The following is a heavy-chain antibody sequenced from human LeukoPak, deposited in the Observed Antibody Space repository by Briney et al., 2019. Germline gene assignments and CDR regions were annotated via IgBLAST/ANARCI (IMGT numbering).Heavy chain of an antibody. V-gene: IGHV3-33*01. J-gene: IGHJ4*02. CDR2: IWYDGSNK. CDR3: ARETSSGWYDENDY. D-gene: IGHD6-19*01. CDR1: GFTFSSYG. Sequence: PGGSLRLSCAASGFTFSSYGMHWVRQAPGKGLEWVAVIWYDGSNKYCADSVKGRFTISRDNSKNTLYLQMNSLRAEDTAVYYCARETSSGWYDENDYWGQGTLVTVSS.